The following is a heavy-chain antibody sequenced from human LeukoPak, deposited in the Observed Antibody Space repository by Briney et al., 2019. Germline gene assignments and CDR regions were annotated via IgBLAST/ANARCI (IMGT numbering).Heavy chain of an antibody. CDR3: TRGGDVYIFDY. CDR1: GYTFTSYH. Sequence: ASVKVSCKASGYTFTSYHIHWVRQAPGQGLEWMGRIHPSGGGTSYAQKFQGRLTMTRDTSTSTVYMELSSLTSEDTAVYFCTRGGDVYIFDYWGQGTLVTVSS. D-gene: IGHD5-24*01. J-gene: IGHJ4*02. V-gene: IGHV1-46*01. CDR2: IHPSGGGT.